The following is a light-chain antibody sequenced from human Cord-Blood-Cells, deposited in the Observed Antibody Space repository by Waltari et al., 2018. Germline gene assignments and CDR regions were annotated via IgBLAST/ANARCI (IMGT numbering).Light chain of an antibody. CDR3: QQYNSYST. CDR2: DAS. Sequence: DIQMTQSPSTLSASVGDRVTIPCRASQSISNWLAWYQQKPGKAPKLLIYDASSLESGVPSRFSGSGSGTEFTLTISSLQPDDFATYYCQQYNSYSTFGQGTKVEIK. J-gene: IGKJ1*01. CDR1: QSISNW. V-gene: IGKV1-5*01.